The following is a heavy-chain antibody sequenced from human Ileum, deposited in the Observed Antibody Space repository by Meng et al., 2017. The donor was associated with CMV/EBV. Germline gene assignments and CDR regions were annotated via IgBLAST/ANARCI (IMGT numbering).Heavy chain of an antibody. Sequence: SCKAAGYNLTNYAMHWVRQAPGQGLEWMGWINGGKGNTKYSQKFQGRVTFSRDTSATTAYMEVSSLTSEDTAVYYCARIEYGAHFDSWGQGTLVTVSS. J-gene: IGHJ4*02. CDR1: GYNLTNYA. CDR2: INGGKGNT. D-gene: IGHD4-17*01. V-gene: IGHV1-3*01. CDR3: ARIEYGAHFDS.